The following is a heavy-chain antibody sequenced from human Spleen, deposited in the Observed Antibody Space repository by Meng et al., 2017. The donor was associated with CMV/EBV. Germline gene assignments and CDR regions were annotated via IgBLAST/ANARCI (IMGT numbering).Heavy chain of an antibody. CDR1: GYTFTGYY. J-gene: IGHJ4*02. V-gene: IGHV1-2*02. D-gene: IGHD5-12*01. CDR3: ARGGYATHFDY. CDR2: INPDSGVT. Sequence: ASVKVSCKASGYTFTGYYLHWVRQAPGQRIEWMGWINPDSGVTDYAQRFQGRVTMTRDTSTTTGNMQLTRLTSEDTAVYYCARGGYATHFDYWGQGTLVTVSS.